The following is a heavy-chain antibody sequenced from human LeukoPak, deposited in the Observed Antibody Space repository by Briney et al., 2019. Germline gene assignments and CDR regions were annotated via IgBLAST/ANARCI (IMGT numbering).Heavy chain of an antibody. Sequence: SETLSLTCTVSGGSISSYYWSWIRQPAGKGLEWIGRIYTSGSTNYNPSLKSRVTISVDTSKNQFSLKLSSVTAADTAVYYCARGYYDSSGYYFEPFDYWGQGTLVTVSS. CDR1: GGSISSYY. J-gene: IGHJ4*02. CDR2: IYTSGST. D-gene: IGHD3-22*01. CDR3: ARGYYDSSGYYFEPFDY. V-gene: IGHV4-4*07.